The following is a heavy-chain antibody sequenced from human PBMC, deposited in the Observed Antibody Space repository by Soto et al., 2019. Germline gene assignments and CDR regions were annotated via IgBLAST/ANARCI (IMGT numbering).Heavy chain of an antibody. J-gene: IGHJ6*03. CDR3: ARDRDKYYYYYMDV. Sequence: QVQLVESGGGLVKPGGSLRLSCAASGFTFSDYYMSWIRQAPGKGLEWVSYINSSGSTIYYADSVKCRFTISRDNAKNSLYLQMNSLRAEDTAVYYWARDRDKYYYYYMDVWGKGTTVTVSS. V-gene: IGHV3-11*01. CDR2: INSSGSTI. CDR1: GFTFSDYY.